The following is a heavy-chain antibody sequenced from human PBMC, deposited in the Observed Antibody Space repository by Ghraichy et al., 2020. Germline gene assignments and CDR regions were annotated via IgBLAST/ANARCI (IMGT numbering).Heavy chain of an antibody. J-gene: IGHJ6*02. CDR2: IYYSGST. D-gene: IGHD4-11*01. CDR3: ARSYSNYYYGMDV. CDR1: GGSISSSSYY. Sequence: SQTLSLTCIVSGGSISSSSYYWGWIRQPPGKGLEWIGSIYYSGSTYYNPSLKSRVTISVDTSKNQFSLKLSSVTAADTAVYYCARSYSNYYYGMDVWGQGTTVTVSS. V-gene: IGHV4-39*01.